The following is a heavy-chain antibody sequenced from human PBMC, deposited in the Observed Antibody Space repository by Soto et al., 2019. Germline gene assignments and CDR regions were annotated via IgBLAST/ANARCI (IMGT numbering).Heavy chain of an antibody. Sequence: QVHLVQSGAEVKESGSSXKVSCKSSGGSFSSSAITWVRQAPGQGLEWMGRIIPMYGTTFYAQTFQGRVTITADESTSTVYMHLSSLKSEDTASYFCATSVGAIGYRFFNMDVWGQGTTVTVSS. CDR1: GGSFSSSA. CDR3: ATSVGAIGYRFFNMDV. D-gene: IGHD5-12*01. V-gene: IGHV1-69*01. CDR2: IIPMYGTT. J-gene: IGHJ6*02.